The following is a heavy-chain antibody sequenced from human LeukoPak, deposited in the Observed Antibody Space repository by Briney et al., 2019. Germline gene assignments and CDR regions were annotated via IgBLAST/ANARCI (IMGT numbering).Heavy chain of an antibody. CDR3: ASAVTTALDVWFDP. CDR1: GGSFSGYS. D-gene: IGHD4-11*01. Sequence: SETLSLTCAVYGGSFSGYSWAWVRQPPGKGLEWIGEINHSGSTTYNPSLKSRLTISVDTSKNQFSLKLSAVTAADTAVYYCASAVTTALDVWFDPWGQGTLVTVSS. CDR2: INHSGST. V-gene: IGHV4-34*01. J-gene: IGHJ5*02.